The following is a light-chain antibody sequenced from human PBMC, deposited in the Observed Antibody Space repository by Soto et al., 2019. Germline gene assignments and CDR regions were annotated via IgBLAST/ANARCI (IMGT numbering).Light chain of an antibody. Sequence: EIVLTQSPGTLSLSPGERATLSCRASQNVGANYLAWNQQKPGQAPRLLIYHASTRASGIPDRFSGSGSGTDFTLTITRLEPADFALYYCQQYASSPLTFGQGTRLEIK. J-gene: IGKJ5*01. V-gene: IGKV3-20*01. CDR2: HAS. CDR1: QNVGANY. CDR3: QQYASSPLT.